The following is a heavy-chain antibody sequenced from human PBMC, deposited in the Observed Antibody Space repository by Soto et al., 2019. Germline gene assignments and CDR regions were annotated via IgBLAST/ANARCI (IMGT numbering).Heavy chain of an antibody. CDR2: INAGNGNT. V-gene: IGHV1-3*05. CDR3: ASESYGGEFDY. D-gene: IGHD4-17*01. CDR1: GYTFTSYA. J-gene: IGHJ4*02. Sequence: QVQLVQSGAEEKKPGASVKVSCKASGYTFTSYAMHWVRQAPGQRPERMGWINAGNGNTKYSQKFQGRVTITRDTSASTAYMELSSLRSENTAVYYCASESYGGEFDYWGRGTLVTIPS.